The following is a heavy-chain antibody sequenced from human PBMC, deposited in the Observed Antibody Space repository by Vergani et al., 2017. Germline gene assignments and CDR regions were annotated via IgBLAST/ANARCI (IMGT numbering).Heavy chain of an antibody. D-gene: IGHD2-15*01. CDR1: GGSISAGYYF. CDR2: ISASGNA. J-gene: IGHJ3*01. V-gene: IGHV4-61*02. CDR3: ARRSGGYYSGGKVHPLRTAFDV. Sequence: QVQLQASGPGRVKPSQTLSLTCTMSGGSISAGYYFWSWIRQPAGKGLEWFGHISASGNASHSPSLKTRVSMSVDTSKNQFSLTVTSVTAAYTAIYFCARRSGGYYSGGKVHPLRTAFDVWGHGTVVTVSS.